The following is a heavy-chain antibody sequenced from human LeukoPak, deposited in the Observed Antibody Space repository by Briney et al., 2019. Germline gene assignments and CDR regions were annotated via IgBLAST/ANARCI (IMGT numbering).Heavy chain of an antibody. D-gene: IGHD6-13*01. J-gene: IGHJ5*02. Sequence: PGGSLRLSCAASGFTFRSYWMSWVRQAPGKGLEWVSLMYSGGDTYYADSVKGRFTFSRDISKNTLYLQMSGLRTEDTAMYFCARDAPQVPAAGVLASWGQGTLVTVSS. V-gene: IGHV3-53*01. CDR2: MYSGGDT. CDR3: ARDAPQVPAAGVLAS. CDR1: GFTFRSYW.